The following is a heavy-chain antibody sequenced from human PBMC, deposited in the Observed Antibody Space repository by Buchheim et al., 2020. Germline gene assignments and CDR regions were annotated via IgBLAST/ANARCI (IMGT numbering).Heavy chain of an antibody. D-gene: IGHD6-6*01. J-gene: IGHJ6*02. CDR3: ARDRSSSPFYYYYYGMDV. Sequence: QLQLQESGPGLVKPSETLSLTCTVSGDSISSSSFYWGWIRQPPGKGLEWIGTIYYTGSTYYNPSLKSRVTISVDTSKNQFSLNLGSVTAADTAVYYCARDRSSSPFYYYYYGMDVWGQGTT. CDR1: GDSISSSSFY. V-gene: IGHV4-39*07. CDR2: IYYTGST.